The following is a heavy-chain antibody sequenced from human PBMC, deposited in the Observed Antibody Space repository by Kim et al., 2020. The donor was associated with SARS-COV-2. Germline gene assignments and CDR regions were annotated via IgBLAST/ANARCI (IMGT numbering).Heavy chain of an antibody. J-gene: IGHJ5*02. CDR2: IKQDGSEK. CDR3: ARDQSLEDPRPLMFDP. D-gene: IGHD3-16*01. Sequence: GGSLRLSCAASGFTFSSYWMSWVRQAPGKGLEWVANIKQDGSEKYYVDSVKGRFTISRDNAKNSLYLQMNSLRAEDTAVYYCARDQSLEDPRPLMFDPWGQGTLVTVSS. CDR1: GFTFSSYW. V-gene: IGHV3-7*03.